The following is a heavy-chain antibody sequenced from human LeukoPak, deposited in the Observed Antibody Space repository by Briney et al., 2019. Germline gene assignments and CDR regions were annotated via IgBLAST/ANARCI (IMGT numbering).Heavy chain of an antibody. D-gene: IGHD3-22*01. J-gene: IGHJ4*02. CDR3: ARLDYYANSGTDY. CDR2: IYPGDSDT. Sequence: GESLEIPCTGSGYIFANHWIGWVRQMPGKGLEWMGIIYPGDSDTKYSPSFQGQVTISADKSINTAYLQWSSLKASDTAMYYCARLDYYANSGTDYWGQGTLVTVSS. CDR1: GYIFANHW. V-gene: IGHV5-51*01.